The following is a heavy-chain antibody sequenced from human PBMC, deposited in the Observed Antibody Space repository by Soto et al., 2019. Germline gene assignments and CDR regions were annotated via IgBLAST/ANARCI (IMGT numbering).Heavy chain of an antibody. CDR2: ISAYNGNT. D-gene: IGHD3-10*01. V-gene: IGHV1-18*01. CDR1: GYTFTSYG. Sequence: QVQLVQSGAEVKKPGASVKVSCKDSGYTFTSYGISWVRQAPGQGLEWMGWISAYNGNTNYAQKLQRRVTMTTDTPTSTDYMELRSLGSDDTAVYYCARKVTMVRGVSLTNWFDPLGQGTLVTVPS. CDR3: ARKVTMVRGVSLTNWFDP. J-gene: IGHJ5*02.